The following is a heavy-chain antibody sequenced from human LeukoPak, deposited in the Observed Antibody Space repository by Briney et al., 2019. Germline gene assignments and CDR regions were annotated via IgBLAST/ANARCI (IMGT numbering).Heavy chain of an antibody. CDR1: DGSISNYY. CDR3: ARLNLRYFESSDFPYWYFTL. J-gene: IGHJ2*01. V-gene: IGHV4-59*08. CDR2: VYHSGAT. Sequence: PSETLSLTCTVSDGSISNYYWSWIRQPPGKGLQWIGYVYHSGATKYNPSLKSRVSMSVDASKKQFSLRLSSVTATDTAAYYCARLNLRYFESSDFPYWYFTLWGRGTLVTVSS. D-gene: IGHD3-22*01.